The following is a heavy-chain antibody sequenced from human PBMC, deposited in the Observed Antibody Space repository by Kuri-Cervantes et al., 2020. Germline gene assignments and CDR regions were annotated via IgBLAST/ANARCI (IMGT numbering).Heavy chain of an antibody. D-gene: IGHD1-26*01. CDR3: ARGPRRYSGSYGLSG. CDR1: GGSFNGFY. CDR2: INYLDES. J-gene: IGHJ4*02. V-gene: IGHV4-34*01. Sequence: SQTLSLTCVVDGGSFNGFYWTWLRQSPEKGLEWIGEINYLDESYFNPPLKSRVTISIDTSKNQFSLKLSSVTAADTAVYYCARGPRRYSGSYGLSGWGQGTLVTVSS.